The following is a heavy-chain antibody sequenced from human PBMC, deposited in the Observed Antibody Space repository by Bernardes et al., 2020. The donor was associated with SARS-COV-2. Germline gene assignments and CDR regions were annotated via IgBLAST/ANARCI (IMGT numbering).Heavy chain of an antibody. CDR1: GFTFYSYS. D-gene: IGHD3-22*01. V-gene: IGHV3-48*01. CDR2: ITSSSSAI. J-gene: IGHJ4*02. Sequence: GGSLRLSCAASGFTFYSYSMNWVRQAPGKGLEWVSYITSSSSAIYYADSVKGRFTISRDNAKNSLYLQMNSLRAEDTAVYYCARGYYYDSSGYYYLPGYWGQGTLVTVSS. CDR3: ARGYYYDSSGYYYLPGY.